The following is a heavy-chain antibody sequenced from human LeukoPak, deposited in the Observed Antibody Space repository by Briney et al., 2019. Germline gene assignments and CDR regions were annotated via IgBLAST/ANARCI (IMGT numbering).Heavy chain of an antibody. CDR2: ISSSSSYI. J-gene: IGHJ4*02. V-gene: IGHV3-21*01. D-gene: IGHD6-13*01. Sequence: GGSLRLSCAASGFTFSSYSMNWVRQAPGKGLEWVSSISSSSSYIYYADSVKGRFTISRDNAKNSLYLQMNSLRAEDTAVYYCAVLIAAAGTYYFDYWGQGTLVTVSS. CDR3: AVLIAAAGTYYFDY. CDR1: GFTFSSYS.